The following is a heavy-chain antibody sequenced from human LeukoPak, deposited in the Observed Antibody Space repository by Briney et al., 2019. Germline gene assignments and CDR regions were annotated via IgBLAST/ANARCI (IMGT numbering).Heavy chain of an antibody. D-gene: IGHD6-13*01. CDR3: AKTRPLDSSSWSHGDY. CDR1: GFTFSSYW. V-gene: IGHV3-7*03. Sequence: GGSLRLSCAASGFTFSSYWMSWVRQAPGKGLEWVANIKQDGSEKYYVDSVKGRFTISRDNAKNSLYLQMNNLRAEDTAVYYCAKTRPLDSSSWSHGDYWGQGTLVTVSS. J-gene: IGHJ4*02. CDR2: IKQDGSEK.